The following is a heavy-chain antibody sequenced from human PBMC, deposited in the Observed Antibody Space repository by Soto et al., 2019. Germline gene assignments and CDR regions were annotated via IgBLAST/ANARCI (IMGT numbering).Heavy chain of an antibody. Sequence: PSETLSLTCTVSGGSISSGGYYWSWIRQHPGKGLEWVGYIYYSGSTYYSPSLKSRVTISVDTSKNQFSLKLSSVTAADTAVYYCARVTSYYYDSSGYENFDYWGQGTLVTVSS. D-gene: IGHD3-22*01. CDR3: ARVTSYYYDSSGYENFDY. J-gene: IGHJ4*02. CDR1: GGSISSGGYY. CDR2: IYYSGST. V-gene: IGHV4-31*03.